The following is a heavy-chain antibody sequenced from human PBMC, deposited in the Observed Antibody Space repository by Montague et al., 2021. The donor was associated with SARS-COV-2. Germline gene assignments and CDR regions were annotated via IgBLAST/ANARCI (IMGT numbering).Heavy chain of an antibody. J-gene: IGHJ4*02. V-gene: IGHV4-38-2*02. CDR2: NYLHGNA. D-gene: IGHD2-21*02. Sequence: SETLSLTCSVSGYFIGTGYYWGWILQSPGKGLEWIGSNYLHGNAYYNPSLHSRVTISLDTSNNQFSLRLTSVTTSDTAVYYCARGRVTRAGFDYWGQGIRAIVSS. CDR1: GYFIGTGYY. CDR3: ARGRVTRAGFDY.